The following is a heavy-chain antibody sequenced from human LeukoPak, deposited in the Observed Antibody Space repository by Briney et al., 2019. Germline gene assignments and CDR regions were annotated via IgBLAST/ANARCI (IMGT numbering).Heavy chain of an antibody. D-gene: IGHD3-16*02. CDR2: ISSSGSTI. Sequence: GGSLRLSCAASGFTFSSYEMNWVRQAPGKGLEWVSYISSSGSTIYYADSVKGRLTISRDNAKNSLYLQMNSLRAEDTAVYYCARDLDYDYVWGSYRPDCFDYWGQGTLVTVSS. J-gene: IGHJ4*02. CDR1: GFTFSSYE. CDR3: ARDLDYDYVWGSYRPDCFDY. V-gene: IGHV3-48*03.